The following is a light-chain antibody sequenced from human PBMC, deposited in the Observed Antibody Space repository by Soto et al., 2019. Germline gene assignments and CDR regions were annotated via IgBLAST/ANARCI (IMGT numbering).Light chain of an antibody. J-gene: IGLJ1*01. CDR1: VSDVGAYNH. CDR2: EVS. V-gene: IGLV2-14*01. Sequence: SVLTQPASLSGSPAQSIAISCTGTVSDVGAYNHVSWYQQHPGKAPQLIIYEVSKRPSGVSNRFSGSKSGNTASLTISGLQAEDEADYYCSSYTSSSHCVLGTGTKGTVI. CDR3: SSYTSSSHCV.